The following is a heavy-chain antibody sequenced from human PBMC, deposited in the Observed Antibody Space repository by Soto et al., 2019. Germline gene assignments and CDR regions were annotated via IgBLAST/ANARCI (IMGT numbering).Heavy chain of an antibody. D-gene: IGHD6-13*01. V-gene: IGHV2-5*02. Sequence: QITLKESGPTLVKPTQTLTLTRTFSGFSLSTSGVGVGWIRQPPGKALDWLALIYWDDDKRYSPSLKSRLTITKDTSKNQVVLTMTNMDPVDTATYFCAHSLPYSTQFDYWGQGTLVTVSS. CDR3: AHSLPYSTQFDY. J-gene: IGHJ4*02. CDR1: GFSLSTSGVG. CDR2: IYWDDDK.